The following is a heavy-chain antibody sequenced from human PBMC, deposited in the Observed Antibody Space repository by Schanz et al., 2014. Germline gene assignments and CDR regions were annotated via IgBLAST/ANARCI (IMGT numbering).Heavy chain of an antibody. V-gene: IGHV4-59*04. CDR2: IYYTGTT. J-gene: IGHJ6*02. CDR1: GGSISGDY. D-gene: IGHD2-2*01. CDR3: ARHGLIVVFPTATYYYYPLDV. Sequence: QVQLQGSGPGLVKPSETLSLTCIVSGGSISGDYWSWIRQSPGKGLEWIGNIYYTGTTYYNPSLKGRVPKSVDAPKTQASLKRTSVTAADTAVYYCARHGLIVVFPTATYYYYPLDVWGRGTTVTVSS.